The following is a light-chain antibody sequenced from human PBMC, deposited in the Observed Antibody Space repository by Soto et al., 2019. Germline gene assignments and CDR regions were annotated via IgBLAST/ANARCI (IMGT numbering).Light chain of an antibody. J-gene: IGLJ3*02. CDR2: GNN. CDR3: LSYDSSLSGWV. Sequence: QSVLTQPPSVSGAPGQRATFSCTGSNSNIGAGSDVHWYQHLPGRAPKLLISGNNNRPSGVSDRFSGFKSGTSASLAITGPQAEDEADYYCLSYDSSLSGWVFGGGTQLTVL. V-gene: IGLV1-40*01. CDR1: NSNIGAGSD.